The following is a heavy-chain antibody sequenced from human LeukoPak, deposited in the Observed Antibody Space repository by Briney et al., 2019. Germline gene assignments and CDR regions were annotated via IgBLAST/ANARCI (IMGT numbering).Heavy chain of an antibody. CDR3: ARVRGTEAIDY. D-gene: IGHD6-25*01. CDR1: GGSISSGGYY. Sequence: SETLSLTCTVSGGSISSGGYYWSWVRQPPGKGLEWIGYIYHSGSTYYNPSLKSRVTISVDRSKNQFSLKLSSVTAADTAVYYCARVRGTEAIDYWGQGTLVTVSS. J-gene: IGHJ4*02. V-gene: IGHV4-30-2*01. CDR2: IYHSGST.